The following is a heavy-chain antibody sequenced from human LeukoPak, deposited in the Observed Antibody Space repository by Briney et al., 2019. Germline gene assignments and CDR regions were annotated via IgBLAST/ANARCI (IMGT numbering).Heavy chain of an antibody. CDR3: TRDKGVGRDGHNRYFDY. Sequence: PGGSLRLSCAASGFTFSSYSMNWVRQAPGKGLEWVSSISSTGKYINYADSVKGRFTISRDNAKNSLFLQMNSLRAEDTAVYYCTRDKGVGRDGHNRYFDYWGQGTLVTVSS. CDR2: ISSTGKYI. J-gene: IGHJ4*02. CDR1: GFTFSSYS. D-gene: IGHD5-24*01. V-gene: IGHV3-21*01.